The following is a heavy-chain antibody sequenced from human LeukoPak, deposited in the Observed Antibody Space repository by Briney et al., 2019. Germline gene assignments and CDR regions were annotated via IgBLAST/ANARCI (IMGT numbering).Heavy chain of an antibody. CDR2: INHSGST. J-gene: IGHJ3*02. CDR3: ARYGGNAWVHAFDI. V-gene: IGHV4-34*01. CDR1: GFTFSSYS. Sequence: GSLRLSCAASGFTFSSYSMNWVRQAPGKGLEWIGEINHSGSTNYNPSLKSRVTISVDTSKNQFSLKLSSVTAADTAVYYCARYGGNAWVHAFDIWGQGTMVTVSS. D-gene: IGHD4-23*01.